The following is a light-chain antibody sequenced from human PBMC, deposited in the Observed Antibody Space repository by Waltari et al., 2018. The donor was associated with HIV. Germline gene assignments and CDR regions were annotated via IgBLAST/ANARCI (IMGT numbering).Light chain of an antibody. CDR3: QQYGSSPFT. CDR2: VAS. J-gene: IGKJ3*01. CDR1: KSVSSGY. Sequence: EIVLTQSPGTLSLSPGERATLSCRASKSVSSGYLAWYQQKPGQAPRLLISVASRRATVIPDRFSGSGSGTDFTLTFSRLEPEDFAVYFCQQYGSSPFTFGPGTKVHIK. V-gene: IGKV3-20*01.